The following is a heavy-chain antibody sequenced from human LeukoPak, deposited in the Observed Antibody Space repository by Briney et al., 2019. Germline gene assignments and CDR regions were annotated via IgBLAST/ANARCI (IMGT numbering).Heavy chain of an antibody. Sequence: GASVKVSCKASGGTFSSCAISWVRQAPGQGLEWMGGIIPIFCTANYAQKFQGRVTITADESTSTACMELSSLRSEDTAVYYCASRYCSSTSCYRGEGYDAFGIWGQGTMVTVSS. D-gene: IGHD2-2*02. CDR1: GGTFSSCA. V-gene: IGHV1-69*13. CDR3: ASRYCSSTSCYRGEGYDAFGI. CDR2: IIPIFCTA. J-gene: IGHJ3*02.